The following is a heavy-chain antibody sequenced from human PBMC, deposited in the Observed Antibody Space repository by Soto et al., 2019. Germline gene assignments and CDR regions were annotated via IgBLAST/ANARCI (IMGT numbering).Heavy chain of an antibody. Sequence: QVHLVQSGGGVVQPGRSLRLSCAASGFIFSNYGMHWVRQAPGKGLEWVAVIWYDGSNKYYADSVKGRFSISRDNSKNTVYLHMNSLRAEDTAVYYCAREPIEVAGTVFDYWGQGTLVTVSS. CDR2: IWYDGSNK. D-gene: IGHD6-19*01. CDR3: AREPIEVAGTVFDY. V-gene: IGHV3-33*01. J-gene: IGHJ4*02. CDR1: GFIFSNYG.